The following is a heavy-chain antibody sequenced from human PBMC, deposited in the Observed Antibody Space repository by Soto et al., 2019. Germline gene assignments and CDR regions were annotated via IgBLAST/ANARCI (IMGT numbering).Heavy chain of an antibody. CDR2: IYYSGSN. V-gene: IGHV4-59*01. D-gene: IGHD5-12*01. CDR3: ARAVVEMAKISLDH. Sequence: SETLSLTCTVSGGSISSYYWSWIRQPPGKGLEWIGYIYYSGSNTYNPSLTSRVTISVDKSKNQFSLKLRSVTAADPAVYYCARAVVEMAKISLDHWGQGTLVTVS. J-gene: IGHJ4*02. CDR1: GGSISSYY.